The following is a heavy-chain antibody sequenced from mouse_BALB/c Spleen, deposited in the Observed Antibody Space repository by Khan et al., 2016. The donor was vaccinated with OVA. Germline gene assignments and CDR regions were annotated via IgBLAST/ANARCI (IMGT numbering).Heavy chain of an antibody. CDR3: ARMKAYWYIEL. V-gene: IGHV9-3-1*01. Sequence: QIQLVQSGPELKKPGETVKISCKASGYTFTNYGMNWVKQAPGKGLKWMGWINTYTGEPTYADDFKGRFAFSLETSARTAYLQINNLKNEDTAKYFSARMKAYWYIELWGAGTTVTVSS. CDR1: GYTFTNYG. CDR2: INTYTGEP. J-gene: IGHJ1*01.